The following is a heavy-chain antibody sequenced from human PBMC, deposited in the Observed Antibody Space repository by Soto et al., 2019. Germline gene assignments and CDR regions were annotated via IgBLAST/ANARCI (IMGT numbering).Heavy chain of an antibody. Sequence: PGGSLRLSCGASGFAFSSFGMHWFRQAPGKGLEWVAFISHDGSKKKFVDSVKGRFTISRDDSGNTLYLQMNSLRADDTAVYFCAKDWNDANYDYGTDVWGQGTTVTVSS. D-gene: IGHD1-1*01. V-gene: IGHV3-30*18. CDR2: ISHDGSKK. CDR1: GFAFSSFG. CDR3: AKDWNDANYDYGTDV. J-gene: IGHJ6*02.